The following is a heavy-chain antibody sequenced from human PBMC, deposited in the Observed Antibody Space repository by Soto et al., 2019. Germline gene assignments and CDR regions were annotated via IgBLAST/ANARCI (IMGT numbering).Heavy chain of an antibody. CDR1: GDSITSHY. CDR3: ALQKGGGGGGAFDY. J-gene: IGHJ4*02. V-gene: IGHV4-59*11. Sequence: QVQLQGAGPRVVKPSATLSLTCTVSGDSITSHYWSWIRQSPGKGLEWIGYIFYSGNTNYNPSLKSRVTISIETSKTQFSLPLPSVTAADTAVYYCALQKGGGGGGAFDYWGQGSLVTVSS. D-gene: IGHD3-16*01. CDR2: IFYSGNT.